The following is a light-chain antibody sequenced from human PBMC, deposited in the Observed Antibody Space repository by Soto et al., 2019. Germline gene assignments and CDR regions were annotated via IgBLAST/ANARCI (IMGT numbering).Light chain of an antibody. CDR2: EVN. V-gene: IGLV2-8*01. CDR3: SSYAGSNWYV. Sequence: QSALTQPPSASGSPGQSVTISCTGTNSDVGGYNYVSWYQQYPGKAPKLIIYEVNERPSGVPDRFSCSKSGNTASLTVSGLQTADEADYYCSSYAGSNWYVFGTGTKVTV. J-gene: IGLJ1*01. CDR1: NSDVGGYNY.